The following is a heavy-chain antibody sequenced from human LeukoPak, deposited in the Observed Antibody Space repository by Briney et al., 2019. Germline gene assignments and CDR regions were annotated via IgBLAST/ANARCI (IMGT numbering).Heavy chain of an antibody. CDR1: GFTFSDYY. D-gene: IGHD1-1*01. V-gene: IGHV3-11*01. Sequence: GGSLRLSCAASGFTFSDYYMSWIRQAPGKGLEWVSYISSSGSTIYYADSVKGRFTISRDNSKNTLYLQMNSLRAEDTAVYYCAKDGSPPAKSPHDAFDIWGQGTMVTVSS. CDR3: AKDGSPPAKSPHDAFDI. CDR2: ISSSGSTI. J-gene: IGHJ3*02.